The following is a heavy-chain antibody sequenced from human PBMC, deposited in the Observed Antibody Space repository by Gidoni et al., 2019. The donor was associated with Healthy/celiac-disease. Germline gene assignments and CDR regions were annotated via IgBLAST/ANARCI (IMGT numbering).Heavy chain of an antibody. Sequence: EVQLLESGGGLVPPGGSLTLSCAASGFTFSSYAMSWVRQAPGKGLEWVSAISGSGGSTYYADSVKGRFTISRDNSKNTLYLQMNSLRAEDTAVYYCAKGLYCSSTSCPYYYYYGMDVWGQGTTVTVSS. J-gene: IGHJ6*02. CDR3: AKGLYCSSTSCPYYYYYGMDV. V-gene: IGHV3-23*01. D-gene: IGHD2-2*01. CDR2: ISGSGGST. CDR1: GFTFSSYA.